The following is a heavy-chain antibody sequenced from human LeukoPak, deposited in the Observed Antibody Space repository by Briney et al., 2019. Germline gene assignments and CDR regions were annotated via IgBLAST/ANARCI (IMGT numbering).Heavy chain of an antibody. CDR3: ATLPTIAAAGPYYFDY. CDR1: GLTFSSYG. D-gene: IGHD6-13*01. Sequence: GGSLRLSCAASGLTFSSYGMHWVRQAPGKGLEWVAFIRYDGSNKYYADSVKGRFTISRDNSKNTLYLQMNSLRAEDTAVYYCATLPTIAAAGPYYFDYWGQGTLVTVSS. V-gene: IGHV3-30*02. J-gene: IGHJ4*02. CDR2: IRYDGSNK.